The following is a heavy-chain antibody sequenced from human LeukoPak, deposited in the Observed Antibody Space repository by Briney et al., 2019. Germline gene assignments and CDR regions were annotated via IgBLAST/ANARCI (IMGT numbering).Heavy chain of an antibody. CDR3: ARDRRLYGMDV. Sequence: GGSLRLSCAASGFSLSSYAMSWVRQAPGKGLEWVSAVSASGGSTYYADSVKGRFTISRDNSKNTLYLQMNSLRAEDTAVYYCARDRRLYGMDVWGQGTTVTVSS. V-gene: IGHV3-23*01. CDR1: GFSLSSYA. CDR2: VSASGGST. D-gene: IGHD6-6*01. J-gene: IGHJ6*02.